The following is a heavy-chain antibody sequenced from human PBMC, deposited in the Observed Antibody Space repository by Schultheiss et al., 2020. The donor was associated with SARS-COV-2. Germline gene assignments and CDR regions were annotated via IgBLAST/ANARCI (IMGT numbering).Heavy chain of an antibody. CDR1: GGSISSYY. CDR2: IYYSGST. D-gene: IGHD2-2*01. J-gene: IGHJ4*02. V-gene: IGHV4-59*12. Sequence: SETLSLTCTVSGGSISSYYWSWIRQPPGKGLEWIGYIYYSGSTNYNPSLKSRVTISVDTSKNQFSLKLSSVTAADTAVYYCARGTRYCSSTSCYLMGSYFDYWGQGTLVTVSS. CDR3: ARGTRYCSSTSCYLMGSYFDY.